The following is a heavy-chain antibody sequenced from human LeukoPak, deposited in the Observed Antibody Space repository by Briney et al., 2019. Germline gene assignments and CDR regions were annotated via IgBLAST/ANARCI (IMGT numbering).Heavy chain of an antibody. V-gene: IGHV4-59*01. D-gene: IGHD3-16*01. Sequence: SETLSLTCTVSGGSISSNYWSWIRQPPGKGLEWIGYIYYSGSTNYNPSLKSRVTISVDTSKNQFSLKLSSVTAADTAVYYCARGGRLGFNPWGQGTLVTVSS. J-gene: IGHJ5*02. CDR2: IYYSGST. CDR3: ARGGRLGFNP. CDR1: GGSISSNY.